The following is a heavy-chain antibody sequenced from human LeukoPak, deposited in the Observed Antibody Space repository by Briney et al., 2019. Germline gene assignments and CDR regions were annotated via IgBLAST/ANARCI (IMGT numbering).Heavy chain of an antibody. CDR2: INHSGST. D-gene: IGHD5-24*01. Sequence: SETLSLTCAVYGGSFSGYYWSWIRQPPGKGLEWIGEINHSGSTNYNPSLKSRVTISVDTSKNQFTLKLSSVTAADTAVYYCARGKMRKDYWGQGTLVTVSS. V-gene: IGHV4-34*01. CDR3: ARGKMRKDY. CDR1: GGSFSGYY. J-gene: IGHJ4*02.